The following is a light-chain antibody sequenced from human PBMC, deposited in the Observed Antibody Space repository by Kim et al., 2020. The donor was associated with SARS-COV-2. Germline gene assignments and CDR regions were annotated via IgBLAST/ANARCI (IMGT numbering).Light chain of an antibody. J-gene: IGLJ2*01. Sequence: PGGTVTLTCGSSTGGVTSGHFPYWFQQKPGQAPTTLIYDTNNKRSWTPARFSGSLLGGKAALTLSGAQPEDEADYYCLLSYSGVRVFGGGTQLTVL. CDR3: LLSYSGVRV. CDR2: DTN. CDR1: TGGVTSGHF. V-gene: IGLV7-46*01.